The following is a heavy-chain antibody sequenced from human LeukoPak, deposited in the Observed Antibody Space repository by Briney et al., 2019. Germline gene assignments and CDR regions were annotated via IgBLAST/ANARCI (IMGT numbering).Heavy chain of an antibody. CDR1: GYTFTSYG. Sequence: ASVKVSCKASGYTFTSYGISWVRQAPGQGLEWMGWISAYNGNTNYAQKLQGRVTMTTDTSTRTAYMELRSLRSDDTAVYYCARNSVGTYYYDSSGYGAFDIWGQGTMVTVSS. CDR3: ARNSVGTYYYDSSGYGAFDI. V-gene: IGHV1-18*01. CDR2: ISAYNGNT. J-gene: IGHJ3*02. D-gene: IGHD3-22*01.